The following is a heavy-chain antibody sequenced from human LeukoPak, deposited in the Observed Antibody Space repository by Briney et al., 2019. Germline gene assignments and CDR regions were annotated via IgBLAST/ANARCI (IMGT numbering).Heavy chain of an antibody. CDR3: ARRLGGTSTGFDY. J-gene: IGHJ4*02. CDR1: GGSISSYY. V-gene: IGHV4-59*08. CDR2: IHYSGST. D-gene: IGHD2-2*01. Sequence: PSETLSLTCTVSGGSISSYYWSWIRQPPGKGLEWIGSIHYSGSTTYNPSLKSRVTISVDTSNNQFSLKLHSVTAADTAMSYCARRLGGTSTGFDYWGQGTLVTVSS.